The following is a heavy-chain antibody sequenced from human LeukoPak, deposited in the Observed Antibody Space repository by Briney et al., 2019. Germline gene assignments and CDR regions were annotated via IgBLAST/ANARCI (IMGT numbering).Heavy chain of an antibody. J-gene: IGHJ4*02. CDR2: ISSSPSSI. V-gene: IGHV3-48*04. Sequence: GGSLRLSCAASGFTFSSYAMSWVRQAPGKGLEWVSYISSSPSSISYADSVKGRFTISRDNAKNSLYLQMNSLRAEDTAVYYCARAKDGDYGPGDFWGQGALVSVSS. D-gene: IGHD4-17*01. CDR1: GFTFSSYA. CDR3: ARAKDGDYGPGDF.